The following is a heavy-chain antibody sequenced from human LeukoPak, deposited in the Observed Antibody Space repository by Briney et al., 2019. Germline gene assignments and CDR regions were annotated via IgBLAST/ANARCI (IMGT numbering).Heavy chain of an antibody. CDR1: GGSITSVSYS. CDR3: AREKIGYYDRSGRGWFDP. J-gene: IGHJ5*02. V-gene: IGHV4-61*02. D-gene: IGHD3-22*01. CDR2: IYSSGST. Sequence: SETLSLTCTVSGGSITSVSYSWSWIRQPAGKGLEWIGRIYSSGSTNSNPSLKSRVTISVDTSKKQFSLKLNSVTAADTAVYYCAREKIGYYDRSGRGWFDPWGQGTLVTVSS.